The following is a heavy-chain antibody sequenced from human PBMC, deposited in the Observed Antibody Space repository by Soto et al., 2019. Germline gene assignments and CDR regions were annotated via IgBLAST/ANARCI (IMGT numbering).Heavy chain of an antibody. CDR3: VNALAHGSLHYDFWSPSQGYGMDV. J-gene: IGHJ6*02. D-gene: IGHD3-3*01. CDR2: ISSNGGST. CDR1: GFTFSSYA. Sequence: GGSLRLSCSASGFTFSSYAMHWVRQAPGKGLEYVSAISSNGGSTYYADSVKGRFTISRDNSKNTLYLQMSSLRAEDTAVYYCVNALAHGSLHYDFWSPSQGYGMDVWGQGTTVTVSS. V-gene: IGHV3-64D*08.